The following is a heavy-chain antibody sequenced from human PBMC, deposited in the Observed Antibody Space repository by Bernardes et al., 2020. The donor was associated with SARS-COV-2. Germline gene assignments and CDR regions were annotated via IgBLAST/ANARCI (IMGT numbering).Heavy chain of an antibody. V-gene: IGHV3-23*01. Sequence: GGSLRLSCAASGFTFSGYAMTWVRQAPGKGLEWVSTISGSGAYTYSTDSVKGRFTISRDNSKNMLYLQMNSLRADDTAVYYCAKDRAAGTGSGTYFDYWGQGTLVTVSS. J-gene: IGHJ4*02. D-gene: IGHD3-10*01. CDR2: ISGSGAYT. CDR1: GFTFSGYA. CDR3: AKDRAAGTGSGTYFDY.